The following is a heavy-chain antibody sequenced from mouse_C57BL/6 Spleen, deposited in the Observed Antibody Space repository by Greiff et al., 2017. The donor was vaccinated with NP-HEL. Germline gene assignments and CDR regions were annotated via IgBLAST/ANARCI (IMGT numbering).Heavy chain of an antibody. CDR2: ISSGSSTI. V-gene: IGHV5-17*01. Sequence: EVKLVESGGGLVKPGGSLKLSCAASGFTFSDYGMHWVRQAPEKGLEWVAYISSGSSTIYYADTVKGRFTISRDNAKNTLFLQMTSLRSEDTAMYYCARENRRAMDYWGQGTSVTVSS. J-gene: IGHJ4*01. CDR3: ARENRRAMDY. CDR1: GFTFSDYG.